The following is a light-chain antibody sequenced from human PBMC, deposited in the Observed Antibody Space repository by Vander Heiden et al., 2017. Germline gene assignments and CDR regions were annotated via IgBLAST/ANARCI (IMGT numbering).Light chain of an antibody. CDR1: QGISSA. J-gene: IGKJ3*01. CDR2: DAS. CDR3: QQVNSYPFFT. Sequence: AIQLTQSPSSLSASVGDRVTITCRASQGISSALAWYQQKPGKAPKLLIYDASSLESGVPSRFSGSGYGTDFTLTISSLQPEDFAPYYCQQVNSYPFFTFGPGTKVDIK. V-gene: IGKV1-13*02.